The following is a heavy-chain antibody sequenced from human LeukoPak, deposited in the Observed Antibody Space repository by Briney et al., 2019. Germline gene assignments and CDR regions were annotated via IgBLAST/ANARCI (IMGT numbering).Heavy chain of an antibody. CDR3: AKRPSDYGDYVSYFDY. D-gene: IGHD4-17*01. J-gene: IGHJ4*02. V-gene: IGHV3-30*18. Sequence: GGSLTLSCAASGFSFISYGMQWLRQATGKSLEWVGVISDDGRRKDYADSVKGRFTISRDNSKDALYLQMNSLRAEDTAVYYCAKRPSDYGDYVSYFDYWGQGTLVTVSS. CDR2: ISDDGRRK. CDR1: GFSFISYG.